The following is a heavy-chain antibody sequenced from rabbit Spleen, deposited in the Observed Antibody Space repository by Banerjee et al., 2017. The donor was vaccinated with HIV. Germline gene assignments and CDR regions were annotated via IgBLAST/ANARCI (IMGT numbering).Heavy chain of an antibody. CDR3: ARETSSGWGIVSFYFSL. CDR1: GFSFSSRYY. Sequence: QSLEESGGDLVKPGASLTLTCTASGFSFSSRYYMCWVRQAPGKGLEWIACIYDGSSGDTYDASWAKGRFTISKTSSTTVTLQVTRLTAADTATYFCARETSSGWGIVSFYFSLWGPGTLVTVS. V-gene: IGHV1S40*01. D-gene: IGHD4-1*01. J-gene: IGHJ4*01. CDR2: IYDGSSGDT.